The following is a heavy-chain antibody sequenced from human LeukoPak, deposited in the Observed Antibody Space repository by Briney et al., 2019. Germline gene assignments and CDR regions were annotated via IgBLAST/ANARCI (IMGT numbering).Heavy chain of an antibody. V-gene: IGHV4-38-2*01. CDR1: GFTFSSYA. J-gene: IGHJ4*02. CDR3: ARTLPAAPTDFDY. CDR2: IYYSGST. Sequence: GSLRLSCAASGFTFSSYAMSWIRQPPGKGLEWIGSIYYSGSTYYNPSLKSRVTISVDTSKNQFSLKLSSVTAADTAVYYCARTLPAAPTDFDYWGQGTLVTVSS. D-gene: IGHD2-2*01.